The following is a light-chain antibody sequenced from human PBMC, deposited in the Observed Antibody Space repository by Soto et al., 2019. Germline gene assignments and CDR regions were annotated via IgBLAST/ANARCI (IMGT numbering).Light chain of an antibody. CDR3: QQYDGSRWS. V-gene: IGKV3-20*01. CDR2: GAS. Sequence: EIVLTQSPGTLSLSPGERATLSCRASQSVSSSYLAWFQQKPGQAPRLLIFGASTSATGIPDRFSGSGSGTDFTLTISRLEPEDFAVYYCQQYDGSRWSFGQGTKVEIK. J-gene: IGKJ1*01. CDR1: QSVSSSY.